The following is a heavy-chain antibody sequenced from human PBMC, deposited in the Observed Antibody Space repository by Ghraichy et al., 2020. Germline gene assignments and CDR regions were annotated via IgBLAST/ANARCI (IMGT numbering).Heavy chain of an antibody. J-gene: IGHJ3*02. CDR2: ISRGGGTI. Sequence: GGSLRLSCTASGFTFSDHYMSWIRQAPGKGLEWVSYISRGGGTIYYADSVRGRFTISRDNAKNSLFLQMNSLRAEDTAVYYCARDKGDKLRFLEVAKETNAFDIWGQGTMVTVSS. CDR3: ARDKGDKLRFLEVAKETNAFDI. D-gene: IGHD3-3*01. V-gene: IGHV3-11*01. CDR1: GFTFSDHY.